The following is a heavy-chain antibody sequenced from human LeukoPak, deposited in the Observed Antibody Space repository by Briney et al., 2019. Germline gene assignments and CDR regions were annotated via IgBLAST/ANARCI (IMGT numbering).Heavy chain of an antibody. CDR2: IYHSGST. D-gene: IGHD2/OR15-2a*01. J-gene: IGHJ5*02. CDR3: ARGSMSIRGPSGVDWFDT. V-gene: IGHV4-30-2*01. CDR1: GGSISSGGYS. Sequence: SETLSLTCAVSGGSISSGGYSWSWIRQPPGKGLEWIGYIYHSGSTYYNPSLKSRVTISVDRPKNQFSLKLSSVTAADTAVYYCARGSMSIRGPSGVDWFDTWGQGTLVTVSS.